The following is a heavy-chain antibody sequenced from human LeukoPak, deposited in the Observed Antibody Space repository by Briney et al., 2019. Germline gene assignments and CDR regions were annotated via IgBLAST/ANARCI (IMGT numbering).Heavy chain of an antibody. D-gene: IGHD6-13*01. V-gene: IGHV4-4*02. CDR2: IYHSGST. J-gene: IGHJ4*02. CDR3: ARHVRSSSWPYYFDY. CDR1: GGSISSSNW. Sequence: PSGTLSLTCAVSGGSISSSNWWSWVRQPPGKGLEWIGEIYHSGSTNYNPSLKSRVTISVDTSKNQFSLKLSSVTAADTAVYYCARHVRSSSWPYYFDYWGQGTLVTVSS.